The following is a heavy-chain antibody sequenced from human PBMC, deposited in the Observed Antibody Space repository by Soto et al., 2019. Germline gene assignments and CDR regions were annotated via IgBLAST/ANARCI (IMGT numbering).Heavy chain of an antibody. D-gene: IGHD2-2*01. CDR2: IYDSGST. J-gene: IGHJ3*01. Sequence: HLQDSGPRLVRPSETLSLTCNVSGSSISSYFRNWIRQSPGKGLEWIGCIYDSGSTNYNPALKSRVTILLDTSKNHFSLKLTSVTATDTAMYYCVSSRSAIYGDAFDVWGQGTMVTVSS. V-gene: IGHV4-59*12. CDR3: VSSRSAIYGDAFDV. CDR1: GSSISSYF.